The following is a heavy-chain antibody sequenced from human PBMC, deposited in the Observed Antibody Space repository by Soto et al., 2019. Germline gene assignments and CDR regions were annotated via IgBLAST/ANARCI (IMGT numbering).Heavy chain of an antibody. CDR3: ARAFLTGESRYRPRYYFDS. CDR2: IHHSGNI. Sequence: AETLSLTCTVSAASIRSRMRYWDWIRQIPGQGLEWIGTIHHSGNIYNNPSLKSRVTISVDTSKDHSSLKLSSVTAADTAVYYCARAFLTGESRYRPRYYFDSWGQGTLVTVSS. J-gene: IGHJ4*02. CDR1: AASIRSRMRY. V-gene: IGHV4-39*02. D-gene: IGHD3-3*02.